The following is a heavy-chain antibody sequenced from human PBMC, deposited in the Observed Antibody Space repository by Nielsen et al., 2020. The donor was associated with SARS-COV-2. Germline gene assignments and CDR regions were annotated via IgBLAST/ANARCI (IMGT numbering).Heavy chain of an antibody. CDR2: IWYDGSNK. V-gene: IGHV3-33*01. D-gene: IGHD6-13*01. CDR3: ARDTIAAGGDY. J-gene: IGHJ4*02. Sequence: GGSLRLSCAASGFTFSSYGMHWVRQVPGKGLEWVAVIWYDGSNKYYADSVKGRFTISRDNSKNTLYLQMNSLRAEDTAVYYCARDTIAAGGDYWGQGTLVTVSS. CDR1: GFTFSSYG.